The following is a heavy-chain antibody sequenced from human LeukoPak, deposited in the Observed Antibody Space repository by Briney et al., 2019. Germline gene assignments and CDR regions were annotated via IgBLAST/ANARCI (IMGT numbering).Heavy chain of an antibody. CDR2: IYSGGHT. CDR1: GFTVSSNY. Sequence: GGSLGLSCAASGFTVSSNYMNWVRQAPGKGLEWVSVIYSGGHTYYADSVKGRFTISRDNSKNTLYLQMNSLRAEDTAVYYCARAINAGDFDYWGQGTLVTVSS. CDR3: ARAINAGDFDY. D-gene: IGHD2-8*02. J-gene: IGHJ4*02. V-gene: IGHV3-53*01.